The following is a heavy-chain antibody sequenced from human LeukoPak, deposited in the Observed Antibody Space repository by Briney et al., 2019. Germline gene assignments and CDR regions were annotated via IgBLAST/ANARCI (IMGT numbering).Heavy chain of an antibody. CDR1: GGSISSYY. D-gene: IGHD6-13*01. CDR2: IYYSGST. V-gene: IGHV4-59*01. CDR3: ARDRVAAAGTWFDY. J-gene: IGHJ4*02. Sequence: SETLSLTCTVSGGSISSYYWSWIRQPPGKGLEWIGYIYYSGSTNYNPSLKSRVTISVDTSKNQLSLKLSSVTAANTAVYYCARDRVAAAGTWFDYWGQGTLVTVSS.